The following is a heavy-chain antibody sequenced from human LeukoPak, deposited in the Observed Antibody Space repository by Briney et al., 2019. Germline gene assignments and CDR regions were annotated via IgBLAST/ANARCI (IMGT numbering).Heavy chain of an antibody. CDR2: IYYSGST. CDR3: AKSLYGSGSYYNWFDP. CDR1: GASISSSTYY. J-gene: IGHJ5*02. Sequence: SETLSLTCTVSGASISSSTYYWGWLRQPPGKGLEWIGSIYYSGSTNYNPSLKSRVTISVDTSKNQFSLKLSSVTAADTAVYYCAKSLYGSGSYYNWFDPWGQGTLVTVSS. V-gene: IGHV4-39*07. D-gene: IGHD3-10*01.